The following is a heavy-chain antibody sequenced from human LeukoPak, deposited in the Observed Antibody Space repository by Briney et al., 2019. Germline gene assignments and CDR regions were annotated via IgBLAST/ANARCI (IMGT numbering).Heavy chain of an antibody. V-gene: IGHV3-66*01. CDR1: GFIVSSNY. CDR2: IYGSSRT. Sequence: GGSLRLSCAGSGFIVSSNYMSWVRQAVGKGLEWVSVIYGSSRTYYADSVKDRFTISRDNSKNTVYLQMDSLRAEDTAVYYCARDRADGYNYGDYFDNWGQGTLVTVSS. J-gene: IGHJ4*02. CDR3: ARDRADGYNYGDYFDN. D-gene: IGHD5-18*01.